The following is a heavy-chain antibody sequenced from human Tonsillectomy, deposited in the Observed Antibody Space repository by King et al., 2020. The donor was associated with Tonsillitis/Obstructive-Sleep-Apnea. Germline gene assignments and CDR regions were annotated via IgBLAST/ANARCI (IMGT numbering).Heavy chain of an antibody. CDR1: GYSFDSYW. CDR2: IYPGDSDT. Sequence: VQLVESGAEVRKPGESLKISCKGSGYSFDSYWIGWVRQMPGRSLEWTGNIYPGDSDTRYSPSFRGQVTISADKSISTAYLQWSSLKASDTAMYYCARFSDPIYYYRYMDVWGKGTTVTVSS. D-gene: IGHD2-21*01. CDR3: ARFSDPIYYYRYMDV. J-gene: IGHJ6*03. V-gene: IGHV5-51*01.